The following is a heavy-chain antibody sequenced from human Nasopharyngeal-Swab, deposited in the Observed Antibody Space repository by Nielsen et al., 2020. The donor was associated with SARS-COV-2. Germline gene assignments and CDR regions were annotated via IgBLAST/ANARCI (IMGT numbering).Heavy chain of an antibody. J-gene: IGHJ3*01. CDR2: IFPRDSDT. CDR1: GYHFADFW. D-gene: IGHD3-10*01. V-gene: IGHV5-51*01. Sequence: GESLKTSCKGSGYHFADFWIGWVRQMPGKGLEWMGIIFPRDSDTTYSPSFQGQVTISVDRSISTAYLQWSRLQASDTALYYCARSGESEAFDVWGQGTVVTVSP. CDR3: ARSGESEAFDV.